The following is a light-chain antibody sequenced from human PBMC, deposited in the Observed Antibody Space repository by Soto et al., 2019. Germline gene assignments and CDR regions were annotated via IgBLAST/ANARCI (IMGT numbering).Light chain of an antibody. V-gene: IGKV3-20*01. J-gene: IGKJ1*01. Sequence: ENVLTQSPGTLSLSPGEGATLSCRASQSISSNYLAWYHQKPGQAPRLLIFGASSRATDIPDRFRGSGSGRDFLLNISRLEHEDSGMYYCQQYSSSHRTLGQGTKVDIK. CDR1: QSISSNY. CDR3: QQYSSSHRT. CDR2: GAS.